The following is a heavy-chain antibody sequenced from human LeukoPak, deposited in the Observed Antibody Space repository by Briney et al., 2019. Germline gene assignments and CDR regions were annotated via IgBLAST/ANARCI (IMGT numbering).Heavy chain of an antibody. CDR3: ARVRLERRSDAFDI. D-gene: IGHD1-1*01. V-gene: IGHV1-2*02. CDR2: INPNSGGT. CDR1: GYTFTGYY. J-gene: IGHJ3*02. Sequence: ASVKVSCKASGYTFTGYYMHWVRQAPGQGLEWMGWINPNSGGTNYAQKFQGRVTMTRDTSISTAYMELSRLGSDDTAVYYCARVRLERRSDAFDIWGQGTMVTVSS.